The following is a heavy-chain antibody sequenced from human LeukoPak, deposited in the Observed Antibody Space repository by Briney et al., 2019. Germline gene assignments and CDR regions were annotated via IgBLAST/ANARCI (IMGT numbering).Heavy chain of an antibody. CDR3: ARSYCSSTSCYMDYYYYGMDV. CDR2: IIPIFGTA. D-gene: IGHD2-2*02. Sequence: SVSVSCKASGGTFSSYAISWVRPAPGRGLEWMGGIIPIFGTANYAQKFQGRVTITADESTSTAYMELSSLRSEDTAVYYCARSYCSSTSCYMDYYYYGMDVWGQGTTVPVSS. CDR1: GGTFSSYA. J-gene: IGHJ6*02. V-gene: IGHV1-69*01.